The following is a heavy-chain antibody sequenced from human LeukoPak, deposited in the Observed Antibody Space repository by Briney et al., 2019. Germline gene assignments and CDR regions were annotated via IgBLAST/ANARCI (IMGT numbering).Heavy chain of an antibody. Sequence: PGGSLRLSCAAFGFTFSSYGMHWVRQAPGKGLEWVAVIWYDGSNKYYADSVKGRFTISRDNSKNTLYLQMNSLRAEDTAVYYCATRGSDTVTAFDYWGQGTLVTVSS. CDR3: ATRGSDTVTAFDY. CDR1: GFTFSSYG. D-gene: IGHD4-17*01. J-gene: IGHJ4*02. V-gene: IGHV3-33*08. CDR2: IWYDGSNK.